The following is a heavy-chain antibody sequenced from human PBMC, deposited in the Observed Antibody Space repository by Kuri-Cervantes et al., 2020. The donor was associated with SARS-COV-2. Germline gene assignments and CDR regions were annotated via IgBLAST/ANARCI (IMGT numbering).Heavy chain of an antibody. V-gene: IGHV3-30*14. CDR3: ARETLAFDY. CDR1: GFTFSSYA. CDR2: ISYDGGNK. D-gene: IGHD1-1*01. Sequence: GGSLRLSCAASGFTFSSYAMHWVRQAPGKGLEWVAVISYDGGNKYYADSVKGRFTISRDNSKNTLYLQMNSLRAEDTAVYYCARETLAFDYWGQGTLVTVSS. J-gene: IGHJ4*02.